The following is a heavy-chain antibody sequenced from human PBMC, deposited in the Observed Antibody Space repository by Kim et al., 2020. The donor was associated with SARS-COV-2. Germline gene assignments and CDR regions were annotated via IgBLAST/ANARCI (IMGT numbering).Heavy chain of an antibody. J-gene: IGHJ4*02. V-gene: IGHV3-7*03. Sequence: DGSQKYYVSSVKGRFPISRDNAKNSLYLQMNTRRVEDTAIYYCARGSTIYWGQGTLVTVSS. CDR3: ARGSTIY. CDR2: DGSQK. D-gene: IGHD5-12*01.